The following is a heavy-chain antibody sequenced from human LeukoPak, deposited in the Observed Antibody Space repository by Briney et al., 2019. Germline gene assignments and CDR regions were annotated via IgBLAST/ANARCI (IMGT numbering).Heavy chain of an antibody. CDR1: GGTFSSYA. CDR2: IIPILGIA. V-gene: IGHV1-69*04. J-gene: IGHJ2*01. D-gene: IGHD6-19*01. Sequence: ASVKVSCKASGGTFSSYAISWVRQAPGQGLEWMGRIIPILGIANYAQKFQGRVTITADKSTSTAYMEPSSLRSEDTAVYYCARVVEVEQQWLALGDFDLWGRGTLVTVSS. CDR3: ARVVEVEQQWLALGDFDL.